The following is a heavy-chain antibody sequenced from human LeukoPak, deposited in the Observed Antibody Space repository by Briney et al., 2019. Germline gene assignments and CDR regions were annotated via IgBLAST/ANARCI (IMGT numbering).Heavy chain of an antibody. J-gene: IGHJ3*02. CDR2: IYPNSGGT. CDR3: ARGIAVAPGDTFDI. V-gene: IGHV1-2*02. Sequence: ASVKVSCKASGYTFTGYYMHWVRQAPGQGLEWMGWIYPNSGGTNYAQKFQGRVTMTRDTSISTGYVEVSRLTSDDTAVYYCARGIAVAPGDTFDIWGQGTTVTVSS. D-gene: IGHD6-19*01. CDR1: GYTFTGYY.